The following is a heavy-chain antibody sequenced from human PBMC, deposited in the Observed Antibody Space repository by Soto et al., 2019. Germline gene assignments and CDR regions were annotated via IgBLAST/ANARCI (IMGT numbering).Heavy chain of an antibody. CDR1: GFTFSSYG. D-gene: IGHD3-16*02. Sequence: QVQLVESGGGVVQPGRSLRLSCAASGFTFSSYGRHWVRQAPGKGLEWVAIIPYDGSNQYYADSVKGRFTISRDNSKNTLYLQMNSLRAEDTAVYYCAKALGELSPESYDHWGQGVLVTVSS. J-gene: IGHJ4*02. V-gene: IGHV3-30*18. CDR2: IPYDGSNQ. CDR3: AKALGELSPESYDH.